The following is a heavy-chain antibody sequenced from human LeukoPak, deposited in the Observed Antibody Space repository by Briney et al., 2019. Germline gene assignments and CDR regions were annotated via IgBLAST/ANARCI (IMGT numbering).Heavy chain of an antibody. CDR3: ARSFIWGSYDNFDY. Sequence: GGSLRLSCAASGFTFSSYWMSWVRQAPGKGLEWAANIKQDGSEKYYVDSVKGRFTISRDNAKNSLYLQMNSLRADDTAVYYCARSFIWGSYDNFDYWGQGTLVTVSS. CDR2: IKQDGSEK. CDR1: GFTFSSYW. V-gene: IGHV3-7*01. D-gene: IGHD7-27*01. J-gene: IGHJ4*02.